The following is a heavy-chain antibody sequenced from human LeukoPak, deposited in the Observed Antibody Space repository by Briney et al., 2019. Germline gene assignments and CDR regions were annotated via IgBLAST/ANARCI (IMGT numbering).Heavy chain of an antibody. D-gene: IGHD2-8*01. J-gene: IGHJ3*02. CDR1: GFTDSRHY. Sequence: PGGSLRLSCVASGFTDSRHYMRWVRQAPGKGLEWVSVIYSGGNTYYADSVKGRFTISRDDSKNTLYLQMNSLRAEDTAVYYCARDPSVNGHVFDIWGQGTMVTVSS. CDR2: IYSGGNT. V-gene: IGHV3-66*01. CDR3: ARDPSVNGHVFDI.